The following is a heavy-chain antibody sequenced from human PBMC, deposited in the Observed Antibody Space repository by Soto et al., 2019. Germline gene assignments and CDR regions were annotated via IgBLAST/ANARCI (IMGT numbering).Heavy chain of an antibody. CDR3: ARDHSSSWYPFYYYYGMDV. J-gene: IGHJ6*02. V-gene: IGHV1-18*04. CDR1: GYTFTSYG. D-gene: IGHD6-13*01. CDR2: ISAYNGNT. Sequence: ASVKVCCKASGYTFTSYGISWVRQAPGQGLEWMGWISAYNGNTNYAQKLQGRVTMTTDTSTSTAYMELRSLRSDDTAVYYCARDHSSSWYPFYYYYGMDVWGQGTTVTVSS.